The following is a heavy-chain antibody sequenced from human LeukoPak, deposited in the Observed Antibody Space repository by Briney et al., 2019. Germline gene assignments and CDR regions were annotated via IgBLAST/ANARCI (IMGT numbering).Heavy chain of an antibody. CDR3: ARDSYDYNYYFDY. J-gene: IGHJ4*02. D-gene: IGHD1-1*01. CDR2: IYYSGST. V-gene: IGHV4-31*03. Sequence: SQTLSLTCTVSGGSISSGGYYWSWLRQHPGKGLEWIGYIYYSGSTYYNPSLKSRVTISVDTSKNQFSLKLSSVTAADTAVYYCARDSYDYNYYFDYWGQGTLVTVSS. CDR1: GGSISSGGYY.